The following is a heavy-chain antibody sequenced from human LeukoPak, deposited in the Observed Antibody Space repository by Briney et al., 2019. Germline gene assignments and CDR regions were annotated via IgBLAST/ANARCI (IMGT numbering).Heavy chain of an antibody. CDR3: AKQGSLPWYYYGMDV. CDR2: ITNDGSST. D-gene: IGHD2-15*01. V-gene: IGHV3-74*01. CDR1: GLTFSSHW. Sequence: PGGSLRLSCAASGLTFSSHWMHWVRQAPGKGLVWVSRITNDGSSTTYADSVKGRFTISRDNAKNMLYLQVNSLRAEDTAVYYCAKQGSLPWYYYGMDVWGQGTTVTVSS. J-gene: IGHJ6*02.